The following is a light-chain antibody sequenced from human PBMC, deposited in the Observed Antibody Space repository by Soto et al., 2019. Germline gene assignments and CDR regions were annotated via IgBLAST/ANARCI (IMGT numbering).Light chain of an antibody. CDR2: GAS. Sequence: EIVMTQSPATLSVSPGERATLSCRASQSVSSNLAWYQQKPGQAPRLLIYGASTRATGIPARLSGSGSGTEFALTISSLQSEDFAVHYCQQYNNWPPWTFGQGTKVEIK. CDR3: QQYNNWPPWT. J-gene: IGKJ1*01. CDR1: QSVSSN. V-gene: IGKV3-15*01.